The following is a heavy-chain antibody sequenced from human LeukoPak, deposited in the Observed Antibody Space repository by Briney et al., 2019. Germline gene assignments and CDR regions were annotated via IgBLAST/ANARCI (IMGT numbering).Heavy chain of an antibody. Sequence: GESLKISCKGSGYSFTNYWIGWVRQMPGKGLEWMGIIYPGDSDTRYSPSSQGQVTISADKSISTAYFQWSSLKASDTAVYYCVRRVEYSTSSAAFDIWGQGTTVTVSS. J-gene: IGHJ3*02. CDR2: IYPGDSDT. CDR1: GYSFTNYW. D-gene: IGHD6-6*01. CDR3: VRRVEYSTSSAAFDI. V-gene: IGHV5-51*01.